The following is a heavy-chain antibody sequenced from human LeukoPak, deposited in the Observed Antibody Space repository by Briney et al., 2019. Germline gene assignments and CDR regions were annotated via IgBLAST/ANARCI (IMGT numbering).Heavy chain of an antibody. CDR3: ARDLGYDSSGYHSVFDY. J-gene: IGHJ4*02. CDR1: GFTVTTYV. CDR2: INPSGGST. D-gene: IGHD3-22*01. Sequence: ASVKVSCKASGFTVTTYVMHWVRQAPGQGLEWMGIINPSGGSTSYAQKFQGRVIMTRDTSTSTVYMELSSLRSEDTAVYYCARDLGYDSSGYHSVFDYWGQGTLVTVSS. V-gene: IGHV1-46*01.